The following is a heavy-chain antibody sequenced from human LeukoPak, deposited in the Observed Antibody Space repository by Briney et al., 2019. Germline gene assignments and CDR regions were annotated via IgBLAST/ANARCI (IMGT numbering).Heavy chain of an antibody. CDR3: ARYAMVRGVIRAPFAFDI. D-gene: IGHD3-10*01. V-gene: IGHV4-59*01. J-gene: IGHJ3*02. CDR2: IYYSGST. CDR1: GGSISSYY. Sequence: SETLSLTCTVSGGSISSYYWSWIRQPPGKGLEWSGYIYYSGSTNYNPSLKSRVTISVDTSKNQFSLKLSSVTAADTAVYYCARYAMVRGVIRAPFAFDIWGQGTMVTVSS.